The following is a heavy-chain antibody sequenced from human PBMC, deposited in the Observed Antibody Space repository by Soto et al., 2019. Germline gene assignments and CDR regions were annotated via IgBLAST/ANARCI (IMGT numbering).Heavy chain of an antibody. CDR2: VNWNGGST. V-gene: IGHV3-20*04. Sequence: EVQLVESGGGVVRPGGSLRLSCAASGFTFDDYGMSWVRQVPGKGLEWVSGVNWNGGSTGYVESVKGRFTISRDNAQNFRYLLMNSLRAEDTALYYCARVPRYDFWSGFDYWGQGTVVTVSS. D-gene: IGHD3-3*01. CDR1: GFTFDDYG. J-gene: IGHJ4*02. CDR3: ARVPRYDFWSGFDY.